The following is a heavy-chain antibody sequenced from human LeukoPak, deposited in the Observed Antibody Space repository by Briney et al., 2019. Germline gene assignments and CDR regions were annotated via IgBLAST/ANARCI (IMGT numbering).Heavy chain of an antibody. V-gene: IGHV3-7*01. CDR1: GFTFSSYW. CDR3: VRDTYTDV. Sequence: GGSLRLSCAVSGFTFSSYWMSWVRQAPGKGLEWVANIKQDGSEKYYVDSVKGRSTISRDNAKNSLNLQMNSLRAEDTAVYYCVRDTYTDVWGKGTTVTVSS. CDR2: IKQDGSEK. J-gene: IGHJ6*03.